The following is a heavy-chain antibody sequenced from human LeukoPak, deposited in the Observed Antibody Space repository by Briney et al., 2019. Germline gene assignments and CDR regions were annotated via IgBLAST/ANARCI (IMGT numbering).Heavy chain of an antibody. J-gene: IGHJ6*03. CDR1: GYTLTSYD. D-gene: IGHD2/OR15-2a*01. CDR2: MNPNSGNT. CDR3: ARGLSLRYYYYYMDV. V-gene: IGHV1-8*01. Sequence: ASVKVSCKASGYTLTSYDINWVRQATGQGLEWMGWMNPNSGNTGYAQKFQGRVTMTRNTSISTAYMELSSLRSEDTAVYYCARGLSLRYYYYYMDVWGKGTTVTVSS.